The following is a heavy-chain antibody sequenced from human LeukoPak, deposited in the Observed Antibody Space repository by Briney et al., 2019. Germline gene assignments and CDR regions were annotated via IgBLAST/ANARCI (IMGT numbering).Heavy chain of an antibody. CDR3: ARGSMITFGGVQRRGISGY. CDR1: GGSISSGGYY. CDR2: IYYSGST. D-gene: IGHD3-16*01. Sequence: SQTLSLTCTVSGGSISSGGYYWSWIRQHPGKGLEWIGYIYYSGSTYYNPSLKSRVTISVDRSKNQVSLKLSSVTAADTAVYYCARGSMITFGGVQRRGISGYWGQGTLVTVSS. V-gene: IGHV4-31*03. J-gene: IGHJ4*02.